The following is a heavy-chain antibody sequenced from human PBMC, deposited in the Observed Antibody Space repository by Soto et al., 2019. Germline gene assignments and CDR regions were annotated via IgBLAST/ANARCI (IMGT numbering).Heavy chain of an antibody. CDR1: GYTFTSYD. D-gene: IGHD3-22*01. Sequence: GASVKVSCKASGYTFTSYDINWVRQATGQGLEWMGWMNPNSGNTGYAQKFQGRVTMTRNTSISTAYMELSSLRSEDTAVYYYDSSGQAPGYFDYWGQGTLVTVSS. CDR3: DSSGQAPGYFDY. J-gene: IGHJ4*02. V-gene: IGHV1-8*01. CDR2: MNPNSGNT.